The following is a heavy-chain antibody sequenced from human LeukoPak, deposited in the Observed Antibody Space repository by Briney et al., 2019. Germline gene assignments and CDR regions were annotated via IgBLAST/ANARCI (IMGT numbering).Heavy chain of an antibody. CDR2: ISGSGGST. V-gene: IGHV3-23*01. D-gene: IGHD2-15*01. CDR1: GFTFSSYA. Sequence: GGSLRLSCAASGFTFSSYAMNWVRQAPGKGLEWVSSISGSGGSTNYADSVKGRFTISRDNSKNTLYLQMNSLRTEDTAVYYCAKDLCSGGSCLHRNSLSDYWGQGTLVTVSS. J-gene: IGHJ4*02. CDR3: AKDLCSGGSCLHRNSLSDY.